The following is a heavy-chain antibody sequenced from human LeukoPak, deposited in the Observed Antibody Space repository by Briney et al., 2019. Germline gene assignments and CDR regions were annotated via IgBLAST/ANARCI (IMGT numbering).Heavy chain of an antibody. J-gene: IGHJ6*03. V-gene: IGHV4-59*11. D-gene: IGHD6-19*01. CDR3: ARVRVDSSGWTEDYYYYMDV. CDR2: ISYSGST. CDR1: GGSISSHS. Sequence: PSETLSLTCTVSGGSISSHSLSWIRQPPGKGLEWIGYISYSGSTNYNPSLKSRVTISVDTSKNQFSLKLSSVTAADTAVYYCARVRVDSSGWTEDYYYYMDVWGKGTTVTISS.